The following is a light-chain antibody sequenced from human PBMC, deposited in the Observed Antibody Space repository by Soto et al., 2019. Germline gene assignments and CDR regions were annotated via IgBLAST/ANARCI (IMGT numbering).Light chain of an antibody. Sequence: TQSPAAVSLSPGERATLSFRASQSVSSYLAWYQQKPGQAPRLLIYGASTRATGIPARFSGSGSGTEFTLTISSLQSEDFAVYYCQPYNNWPLPFGGGTKV. CDR3: QPYNNWPLP. CDR2: GAS. CDR1: QSVSSY. V-gene: IGKV3-15*01. J-gene: IGKJ4*01.